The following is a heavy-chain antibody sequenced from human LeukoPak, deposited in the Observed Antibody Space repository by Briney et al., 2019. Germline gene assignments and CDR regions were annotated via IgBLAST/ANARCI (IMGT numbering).Heavy chain of an antibody. D-gene: IGHD3-22*01. J-gene: IGHJ5*02. V-gene: IGHV3-43*01. CDR3: ARVYYDSSGYYTGNWFDP. CDR2: ISWDGGST. CDR1: GFTFDDYT. Sequence: GGSLRLSCAASGFTFDDYTMHWVRQAPGKGLEWVSLISWDGGSTYYADSVKGRFTISRDNSKNSLYLQMNSLRAEDMAVYYCARVYYDSSGYYTGNWFDPWGQGTLVTVSS.